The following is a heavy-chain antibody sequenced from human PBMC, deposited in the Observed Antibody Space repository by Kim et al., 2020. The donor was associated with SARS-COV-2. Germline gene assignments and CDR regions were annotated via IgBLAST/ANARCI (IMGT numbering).Heavy chain of an antibody. D-gene: IGHD5-18*01. V-gene: IGHV3-21*01. J-gene: IGHJ2*01. CDR2: ISSSSSYI. Sequence: GGSLRLSCAASGFTFSSYSMNWVRQAPGKGLEWVSSISSSSSYIYYADSVKGRFTISRDNAKNSLYLQMNSLRAEDTAVYYCAREGIQLWLLGWYFDLWGRGTLVTVSS. CDR1: GFTFSSYS. CDR3: AREGIQLWLLGWYFDL.